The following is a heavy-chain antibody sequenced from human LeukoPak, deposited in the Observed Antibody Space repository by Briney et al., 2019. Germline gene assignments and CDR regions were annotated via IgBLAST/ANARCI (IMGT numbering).Heavy chain of an antibody. Sequence: PSETLSLTCTVSGGSIRSSYYWGWIRQPPGKGLEWIGSIYYSGTTYNNPSLKSRVIISVDRSKNQFSLKLSSVTAADTAVYYCASGITIFGVLLMDVWGKGTTVTVSS. CDR1: GGSIRSSYY. CDR3: ASGITIFGVLLMDV. D-gene: IGHD3-3*01. J-gene: IGHJ6*04. CDR2: IYYSGTT. V-gene: IGHV4-39*07.